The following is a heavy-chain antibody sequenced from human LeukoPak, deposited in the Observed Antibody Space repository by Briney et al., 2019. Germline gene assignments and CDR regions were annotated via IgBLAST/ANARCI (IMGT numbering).Heavy chain of an antibody. CDR1: GFTFSDYY. CDR2: ISSSSSYT. V-gene: IGHV3-11*03. Sequence: PGGSLRLSCAASGFTFSDYYMSWIRQAPGKGLEWVSYISSSSSYTNYADSVKGRFTISRDNAKNSLYLQMNSLRAEDTAVYYCARQQDYYGMDVWGQGTTVTVSS. D-gene: IGHD6-13*01. J-gene: IGHJ6*02. CDR3: ARQQDYYGMDV.